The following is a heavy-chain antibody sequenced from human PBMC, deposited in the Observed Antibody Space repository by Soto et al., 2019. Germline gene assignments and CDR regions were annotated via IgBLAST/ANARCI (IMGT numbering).Heavy chain of an antibody. J-gene: IGHJ4*02. Sequence: PXXTLSLTCTVSGGSISSYYWGWIPQPPGKGLEWIGFIYNSGTTNYNPSLKSRVTISSDTSKSQFSLKLSSVTAADTAVYYCTTDPVTMIVVVPSSGWGQGTLVTVSS. V-gene: IGHV4-59*01. CDR3: TTDPVTMIVVVPSSG. CDR2: IYNSGTT. CDR1: GGSISSYY. D-gene: IGHD3-22*01.